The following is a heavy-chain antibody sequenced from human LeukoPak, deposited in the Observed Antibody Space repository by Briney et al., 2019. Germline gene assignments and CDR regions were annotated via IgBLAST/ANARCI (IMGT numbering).Heavy chain of an antibody. V-gene: IGHV1-69*05. CDR3: ARDLNVDYGGNSGWFDP. J-gene: IGHJ5*02. CDR2: IIPIFGTA. D-gene: IGHD4-23*01. CDR1: GGTFSSYA. Sequence: ASVKVSCKASGGTFSSYAISWVRQAPGQGLEWMGRIIPIFGTANYAQKFQGRATITTDESTSTAYMELSSLRSEDTAVYYCARDLNVDYGGNSGWFDPWGQGTLVTVSS.